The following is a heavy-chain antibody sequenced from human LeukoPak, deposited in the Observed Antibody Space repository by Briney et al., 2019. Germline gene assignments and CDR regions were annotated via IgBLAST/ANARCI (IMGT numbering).Heavy chain of an antibody. D-gene: IGHD6-19*01. Sequence: VASVKVSCKVSGYTLTELSMYWVRQAPGKGLEWMGGFDPEDGETIYAQKFQGRVTMTEDTSTDTAYMELSSLRSEDTAVYYCATPLPGYSSGWYYFDYWGQGTLVTVSS. CDR2: FDPEDGET. V-gene: IGHV1-24*01. J-gene: IGHJ4*02. CDR3: ATPLPGYSSGWYYFDY. CDR1: GYTLTELS.